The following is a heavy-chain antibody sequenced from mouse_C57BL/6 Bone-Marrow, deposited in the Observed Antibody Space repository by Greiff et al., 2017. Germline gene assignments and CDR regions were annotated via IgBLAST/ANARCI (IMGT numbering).Heavy chain of an antibody. CDR2: IYPRSGNT. Sequence: QVQLQQSGAELARPGASVKLSCKASGYTFTSYGISWVKQRPGQGLEWIGEIYPRSGNTYYNEQFKGKATLTADKSSSTAYMGLRSLTSEDSAGYFCARNRGAMDYWGQGTSVTGAS. J-gene: IGHJ4*01. D-gene: IGHD2-14*01. CDR3: ARNRGAMDY. V-gene: IGHV1-81*01. CDR1: GYTFTSYG.